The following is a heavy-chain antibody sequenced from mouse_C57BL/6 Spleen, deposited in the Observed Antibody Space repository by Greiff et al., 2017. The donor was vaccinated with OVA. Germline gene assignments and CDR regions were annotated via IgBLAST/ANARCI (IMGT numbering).Heavy chain of an antibody. V-gene: IGHV5-17*01. J-gene: IGHJ3*01. D-gene: IGHD2-1*01. CDR3: AREGNEAY. CDR2: ISSGSSTI. Sequence: EVKLVESGGGLVKPGGSLKLSCAASGFTFSDYGMHWVRQAPEKGLEWVAYISSGSSTIYYADTVKGRFTISRDNAKNTLFLQRTSLRSEDTAMYYCAREGNEAYWGQGTLVTVSA. CDR1: GFTFSDYG.